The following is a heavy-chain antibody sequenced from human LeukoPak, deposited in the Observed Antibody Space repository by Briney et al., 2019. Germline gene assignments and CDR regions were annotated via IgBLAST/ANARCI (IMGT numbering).Heavy chain of an antibody. Sequence: SGGSLRLSCAASGFPFSNYWMSWVRQAPGKGLEWVANIKQDGGEKFYADSVKGRFTISRDNAKNSLYLQINSLRAEDTAVYYCARVFRPSLTVFIIRGAFDIWGQGTMVTVSS. CDR2: IKQDGGEK. CDR3: ARVFRPSLTVFIIRGAFDI. V-gene: IGHV3-7*01. J-gene: IGHJ3*02. CDR1: GFPFSNYW. D-gene: IGHD3-3*01.